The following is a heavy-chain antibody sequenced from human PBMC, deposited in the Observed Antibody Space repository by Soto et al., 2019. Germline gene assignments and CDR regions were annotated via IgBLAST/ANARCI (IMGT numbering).Heavy chain of an antibody. V-gene: IGHV3-30-3*01. Sequence: PGWSLRLSCASSVFILSSYAMHWVRQAPGKGLEWVAVISYDGSNKYYADSVKGRFTISRDNSKNTLYLQMNSLRAEDTAVYYCARDWQQLVIYYYYGMDVWGQGTTVTVSS. J-gene: IGHJ6*02. CDR3: ARDWQQLVIYYYYGMDV. CDR2: ISYDGSNK. D-gene: IGHD6-13*01. CDR1: VFILSSYA.